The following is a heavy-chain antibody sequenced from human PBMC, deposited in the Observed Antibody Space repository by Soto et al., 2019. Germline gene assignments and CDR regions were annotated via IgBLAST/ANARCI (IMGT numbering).Heavy chain of an antibody. V-gene: IGHV3-9*01. Sequence: ALRLSCAASGFTFDDYAMHWVRQAPGKGLEWVSGISWNSGSIGYADSVKGRFTISRDNAKNSLYLQMNSLRAEDTALYYCAKDFGSGGSSWYAWFDPWGQGTLVTVSS. CDR1: GFTFDDYA. CDR3: AKDFGSGGSSWYAWFDP. J-gene: IGHJ5*02. D-gene: IGHD6-13*01. CDR2: ISWNSGSI.